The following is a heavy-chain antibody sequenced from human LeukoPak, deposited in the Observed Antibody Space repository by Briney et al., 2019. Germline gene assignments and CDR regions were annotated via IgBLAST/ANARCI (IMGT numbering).Heavy chain of an antibody. D-gene: IGHD3-3*01. CDR1: GGSFSGYY. J-gene: IGHJ6*03. V-gene: IGHV4-34*01. CDR3: ARGDANYDFWSGYYTSYYYMDV. Sequence: SETLSLTCAVYGGSFSGYYWSWIRQPPGKGLEWIGEINHSGSTNYNPYLKSRLTISVDTSKNQFSLQLSSVTAVDTDVYYCARGDANYDFWSGYYTSYYYMDVWGKGTTVTVSS. CDR2: INHSGST.